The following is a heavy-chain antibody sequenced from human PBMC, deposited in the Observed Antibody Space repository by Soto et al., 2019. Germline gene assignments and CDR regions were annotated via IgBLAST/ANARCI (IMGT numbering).Heavy chain of an antibody. Sequence: GGTFRSSAISWLRRAPGQGLEWMGGIIPLFRTPDYAQKFQGRVTIAVDESTSTAYTELSSLRSEDTAVYYVARDTDRLQLGGRYDSTLDVWGQGTTITVSS. CDR1: GGTFRSSA. D-gene: IGHD4-4*01. J-gene: IGHJ6*02. CDR2: IIPLFRTP. CDR3: ARDTDRLQLGGRYDSTLDV. V-gene: IGHV1-69*01.